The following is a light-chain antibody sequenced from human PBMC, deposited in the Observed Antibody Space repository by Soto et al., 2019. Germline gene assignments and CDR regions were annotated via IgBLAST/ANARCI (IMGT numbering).Light chain of an antibody. CDR2: DVT. Sequence: QSALTQPASVSGSPGQSITISCIGTSSDVGGYNYVSWYQQRPGKAPKLMIYDVTKRPSGVSNRFSGSKSGNTASLTISGQQGEDEADYYCGSYKTGSAPVVFGGGTKLTVL. J-gene: IGLJ2*01. V-gene: IGLV2-14*01. CDR1: SSDVGGYNY. CDR3: GSYKTGSAPVV.